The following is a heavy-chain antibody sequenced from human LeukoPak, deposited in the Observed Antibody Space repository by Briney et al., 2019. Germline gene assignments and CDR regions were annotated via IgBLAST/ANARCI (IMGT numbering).Heavy chain of an antibody. CDR1: GFTFDDYA. Sequence: GGSLRLSCAASGFTFDDYAMHWVRQAPGKGLEWVSGISWNSGSIGYADSVKGRFTISRDNAKNSLYLQMNSLRAEDTALYYCAKGRRIAVDMSFSWGQGTLVTVSS. D-gene: IGHD6-19*01. CDR2: ISWNSGSI. CDR3: AKGRRIAVDMSFS. J-gene: IGHJ4*02. V-gene: IGHV3-9*01.